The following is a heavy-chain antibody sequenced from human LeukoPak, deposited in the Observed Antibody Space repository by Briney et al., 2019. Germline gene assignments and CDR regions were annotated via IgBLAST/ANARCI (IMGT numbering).Heavy chain of an antibody. CDR3: ARVGSCSGGSCYYRLFDY. CDR2: IYYSGST. D-gene: IGHD2-15*01. J-gene: IGHJ4*02. CDR1: GGSLSNSDYY. Sequence: SQTLSLTCTVSGGSLSNSDYYWSWIRQHPGKGLEWIGYIYYSGSTYYNPSLKSRVSISVDTSKNQFSLKLSSVTAADTAVYYCARVGSCSGGSCYYRLFDYWGQGTLVTVSS. V-gene: IGHV4-31*03.